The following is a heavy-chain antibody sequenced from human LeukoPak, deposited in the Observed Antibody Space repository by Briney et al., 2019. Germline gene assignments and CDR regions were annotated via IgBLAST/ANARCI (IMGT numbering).Heavy chain of an antibody. CDR2: IYPGGSDP. D-gene: IGHD2-15*01. CDR1: GYSFTNYW. V-gene: IGHV5-51*01. J-gene: IGHJ4*02. CDR3: ARHVREDTRFLDY. Sequence: GESLKISCKGSGYSFTNYWIGWVRQMPGKGLEWMGIIYPGGSDPRYRPSFQGQVTISADKSISTAYLQWSSLMASDTAMYYCARHVREDTRFLDYWGLGTLVTVSS.